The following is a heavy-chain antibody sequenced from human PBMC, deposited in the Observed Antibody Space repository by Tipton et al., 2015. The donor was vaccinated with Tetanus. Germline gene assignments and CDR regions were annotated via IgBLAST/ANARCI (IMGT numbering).Heavy chain of an antibody. V-gene: IGHV3-7*01. CDR1: GFTFRSYW. J-gene: IGHJ5*01. D-gene: IGHD6-6*01. CDR2: IKEDGSEM. Sequence: SLRLSCVASGFTFRSYWMSWVRQAPGKGLEWVANIKEDGSEMYYADSVKGRFTISRDNARNSLSVHMNSLTAEDTAVYYCARHGSIGARFNWFDFWGQGTLVTVSS. CDR3: ARHGSIGARFNWFDF.